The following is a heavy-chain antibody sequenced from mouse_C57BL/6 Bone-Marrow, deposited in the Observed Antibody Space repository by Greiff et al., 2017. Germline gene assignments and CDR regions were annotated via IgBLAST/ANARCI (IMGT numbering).Heavy chain of an antibody. D-gene: IGHD1-1*01. V-gene: IGHV5-9*01. CDR3: ARQRDYYGSSYGFAY. CDR1: GFTFSSYT. CDR2: ISGGGGNT. J-gene: IGHJ3*01. Sequence: EVQGVESGGGLVKPGGSLKLSCAASGFTFSSYTMSWVRQTPEKRLEWVATISGGGGNTYYPDSVKGRFTISRDNAKNTLYLQMSSLRSEDAALYYCARQRDYYGSSYGFAYWGQGTLVTVSA.